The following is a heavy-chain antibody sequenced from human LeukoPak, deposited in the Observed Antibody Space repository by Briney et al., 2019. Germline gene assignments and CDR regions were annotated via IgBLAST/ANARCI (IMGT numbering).Heavy chain of an antibody. CDR2: IRGDGVTT. CDR1: GFTFSSHG. J-gene: IGHJ4*02. V-gene: IGHV3-23*01. Sequence: GGTLRLSCAASGFTFSSHGMNWVRQAPGKGLEWVSGIRGDGVTTYYADSVKGRFTISRGNSKNTLYLQMNSLRAEDTAVYYCAKVTYGSGTYGAFDYWGQGTLVTVSS. D-gene: IGHD3-10*01. CDR3: AKVTYGSGTYGAFDY.